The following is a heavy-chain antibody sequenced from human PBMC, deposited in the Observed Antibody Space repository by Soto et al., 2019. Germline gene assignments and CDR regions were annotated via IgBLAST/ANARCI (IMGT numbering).Heavy chain of an antibody. CDR1: GFTVSNNY. D-gene: IGHD3-16*01. CDR3: AAYSHKGY. V-gene: IGHV3-66*01. J-gene: IGHJ1*01. CDR2: IYSGGST. Sequence: EEQLVEYGGDLVQPGGSLRLSCAASGFTVSNNYMSWVRQAPGKGLEWVSLIYSGGSTYYADSVKGRFTISRDSSKNTLYLQMNSLRAEDTAMYYCAAYSHKGYWGQLTLVTVSS.